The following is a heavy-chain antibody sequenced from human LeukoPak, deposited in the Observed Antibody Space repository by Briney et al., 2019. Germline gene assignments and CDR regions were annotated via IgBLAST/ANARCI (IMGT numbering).Heavy chain of an antibody. J-gene: IGHJ4*02. CDR2: IRSKVYGGTT. CDR3: TKSLTGSLFDY. Sequence: GSLRLSCSASGLTFDNYVMSWVRQAPGKGLEWISLIRSKVYGGTTEYAASVQGRFSISRDDSKSIAYLQMNSLETDDTAVYYCTKSLTGSLFDYWGLGTLVTVSS. CDR1: GLTFDNYV. D-gene: IGHD7-27*01. V-gene: IGHV3-49*04.